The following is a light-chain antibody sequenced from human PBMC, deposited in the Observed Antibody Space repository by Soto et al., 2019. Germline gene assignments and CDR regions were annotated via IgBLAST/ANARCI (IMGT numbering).Light chain of an antibody. V-gene: IGLV2-8*01. J-gene: IGLJ2*01. CDR1: SSDVGGYNY. CDR3: SSYAGSNKV. Sequence: QSVLTQPPSGSGSPGQSVTISCTGTSSDVGGYNYVSWYQQHPGKAPKLMIYEVSKRPSGVPDRFSGSKSGNTASLTVSGLQAEDEADYYCSSYAGSNKVFGGGTKVTVL. CDR2: EVS.